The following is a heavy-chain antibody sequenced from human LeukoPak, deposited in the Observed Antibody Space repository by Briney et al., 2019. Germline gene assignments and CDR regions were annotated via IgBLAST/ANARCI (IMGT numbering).Heavy chain of an antibody. CDR3: ARFSVYGDYVP. D-gene: IGHD4-17*01. V-gene: IGHV4-39*07. CDR1: GGSISSSSYY. CDR2: INHSGST. Sequence: SEPLSLTCTVSGGSISSSSYYWGWIRQPPGKGLEWIGEINHSGSTNYNPSLKSRVTISVDTSKNQFSLKLSSVTAADTAVYYCARFSVYGDYVPWGQGTLVADSS. J-gene: IGHJ5*02.